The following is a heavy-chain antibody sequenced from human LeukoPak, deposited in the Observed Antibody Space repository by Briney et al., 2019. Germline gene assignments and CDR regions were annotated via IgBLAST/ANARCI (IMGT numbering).Heavy chain of an antibody. CDR3: ASPRELLHAFDI. CDR1: GFTFISYS. V-gene: IGHV3-21*01. J-gene: IGHJ3*02. Sequence: PGGSLRLSCAASGFTFISYSMNWVRQAPGKGLEWVSSISSSSSYIYYADSVKGRFTISRDNAKNPLYLQMNSLRAEDTAVYYCASPRELLHAFDIWGQGTMVTVSS. CDR2: ISSSSSYI. D-gene: IGHD2-15*01.